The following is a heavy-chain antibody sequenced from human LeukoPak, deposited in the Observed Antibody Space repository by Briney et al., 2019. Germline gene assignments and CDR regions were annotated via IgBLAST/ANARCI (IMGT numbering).Heavy chain of an antibody. CDR3: ARPLSYDLNCFDP. J-gene: IGHJ5*02. D-gene: IGHD5-18*01. Sequence: SETLSLTCTVSGGSFSGYYWTWIRQPPGKGLEWIGQINHSGSTRYNPSLKSRVTISADRSKSQFSLTLNSVTAADTAVYYCARPLSYDLNCFDPWGPGTLVTVSS. CDR2: INHSGST. V-gene: IGHV4-34*01. CDR1: GGSFSGYY.